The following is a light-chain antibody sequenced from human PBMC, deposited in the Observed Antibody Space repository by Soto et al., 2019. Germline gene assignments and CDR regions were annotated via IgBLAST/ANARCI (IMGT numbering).Light chain of an antibody. CDR3: SSYTSGSTLVV. CDR1: SSDVGAYNY. Sequence: QSALTQPASVSGSPGQSITISCTGSSSDVGAYNYVSWYQQHPGKAPRLMIYEVTNRPSGVSNRFSGSKSDNTASRTISGRRAEDEADYYCSSYTSGSTLVVFGGGTKLTVL. V-gene: IGLV2-14*01. J-gene: IGLJ2*01. CDR2: EVT.